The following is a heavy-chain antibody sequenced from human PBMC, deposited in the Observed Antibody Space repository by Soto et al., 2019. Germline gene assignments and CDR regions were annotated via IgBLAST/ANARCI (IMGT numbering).Heavy chain of an antibody. V-gene: IGHV4-31*11. J-gene: IGHJ4*02. Sequence: SETLSLTCVVSGGSISSGGYYWSWIRQHPGKGLEWIGYIYYSGSTYYNPSLKSRVTISVDTSKNQFSLKLSSVTAADTAMYYCARASNKRGNSYGPDFWGQGTLVTVSS. CDR3: ARASNKRGNSYGPDF. CDR1: GGSISSGGYY. D-gene: IGHD5-18*01. CDR2: IYYSGST.